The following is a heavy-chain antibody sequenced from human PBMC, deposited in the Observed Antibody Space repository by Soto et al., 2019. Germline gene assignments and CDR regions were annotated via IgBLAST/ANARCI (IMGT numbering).Heavy chain of an antibody. CDR2: ISYDGSNK. J-gene: IGHJ5*02. V-gene: IGHV3-30-3*01. D-gene: IGHD2-2*01. CDR1: GFTFSSYA. Sequence: ESGGGVVQPGRSLRLSCAASGFTFSSYAMHWVRQAPGKGLEWGAVISYDGSNKYYADSVKGRFTISRDNSKNTLYLQMNSLRAEDTAVYYCARAPGGRVPAATDWFDPWGQGTLVTVSS. CDR3: ARAPGGRVPAATDWFDP.